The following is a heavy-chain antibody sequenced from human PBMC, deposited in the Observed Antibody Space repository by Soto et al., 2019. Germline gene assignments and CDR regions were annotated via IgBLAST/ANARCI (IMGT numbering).Heavy chain of an antibody. CDR2: IYYSGST. D-gene: IGHD6-13*01. J-gene: IGHJ5*02. Sequence: SETLSLTCTVSGGSISSYYWSWIRQPPGKGLEWIGYIYYSGSTNYNPSLKSRVTISVDTSKNQFSLKLSSVTAADTAVDYCARGRAATNWFDPWGQGTLVTVSS. V-gene: IGHV4-59*01. CDR3: ARGRAATNWFDP. CDR1: GGSISSYY.